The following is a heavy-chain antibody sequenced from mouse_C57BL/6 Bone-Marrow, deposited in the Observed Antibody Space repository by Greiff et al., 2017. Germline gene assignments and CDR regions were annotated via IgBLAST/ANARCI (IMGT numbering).Heavy chain of an antibody. Sequence: VQLKESGAELVRPGASVKLSCTASGFNIKDDYMHWVKQRPEPGLEWIGWIDPDNGDTEYASKFQGKATITAETSSNTAYLQLSSLTSEDTAVYYCTPYYSLDYWGQGTTLTVSS. V-gene: IGHV14-4*01. J-gene: IGHJ2*01. CDR2: IDPDNGDT. D-gene: IGHD2-12*01. CDR3: TPYYSLDY. CDR1: GFNIKDDY.